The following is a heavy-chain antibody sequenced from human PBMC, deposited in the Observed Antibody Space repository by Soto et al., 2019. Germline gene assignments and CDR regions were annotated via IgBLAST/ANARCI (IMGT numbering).Heavy chain of an antibody. CDR1: GGSFSGYY. V-gene: IGHV4-34*01. Sequence: QVQLQQWGAGLLKPSATLSLTCAVYGGSFSGYYWSWIRQPPGKGLEWIGEINHSGSTNYNPSLKSRVTISVDTSKNQFSLKLSSVTAADTAVYYCARGQTAAGTGAGFDPWGQGTLVTVSS. J-gene: IGHJ5*02. CDR2: INHSGST. D-gene: IGHD6-13*01. CDR3: ARGQTAAGTGAGFDP.